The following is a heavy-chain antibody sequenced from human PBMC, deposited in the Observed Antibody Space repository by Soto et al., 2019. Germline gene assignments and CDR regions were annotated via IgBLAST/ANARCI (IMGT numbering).Heavy chain of an antibody. CDR3: AGSGSQVGVDYFDY. J-gene: IGHJ4*02. Sequence: QVQLQESGPGLVKPSGTLSLTCAVSGGSISSSNWWSWVRQPPRKGLEWIGEIYHSGSTNFNPSLKSRVTISVATSKKQFSLKLSSVTAADTAVYYCAGSGSQVGVDYFDYWGQGTLVSVSS. D-gene: IGHD1-26*01. V-gene: IGHV4-4*02. CDR2: IYHSGST. CDR1: GGSISSSNW.